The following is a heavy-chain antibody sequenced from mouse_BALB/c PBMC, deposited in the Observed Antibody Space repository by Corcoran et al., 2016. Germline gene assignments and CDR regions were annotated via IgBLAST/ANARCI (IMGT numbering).Heavy chain of an antibody. CDR3: ARWDWYFDV. V-gene: IGHV14-3*02. CDR1: GFNIKETY. Sequence: EVQLKQSGAELVKLGASVKLSCTASGFNIKETYMHWVKQRPEQGLEWIGRIDPANGNTKYDPKFQGKATITADTSSNTAYLQLSSLTSEDTAVYYGARWDWYFDVLGAGTTVTVSS. J-gene: IGHJ1*01. CDR2: IDPANGNT.